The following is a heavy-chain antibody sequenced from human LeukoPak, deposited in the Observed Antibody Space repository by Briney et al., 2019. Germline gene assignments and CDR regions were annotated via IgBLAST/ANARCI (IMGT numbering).Heavy chain of an antibody. V-gene: IGHV4-39*01. CDR3: ARLGITMGHYYYYMDV. J-gene: IGHJ6*03. D-gene: IGHD3-10*01. CDR2: IYYSGSA. CDR1: GGSISSSSYY. Sequence: SETLSLTCTVSGGSISSSSYYWGWIRQPPGKGLEWIGSIYYSGSAYYNPSLKSRVTISVDTSKNQFSLKLSSVTPADTAVYYCARLGITMGHYYYYMDVWGKGTKVTVPS.